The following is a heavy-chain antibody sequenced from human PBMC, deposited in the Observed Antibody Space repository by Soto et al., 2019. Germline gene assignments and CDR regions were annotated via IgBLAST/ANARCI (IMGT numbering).Heavy chain of an antibody. D-gene: IGHD3-16*02. CDR2: ISDSGDRT. Sequence: GGSLRLSCASSGLTLSVSAVNWVRQSPGKGLEWVSYISDSGDRTYYADSVKGRFTISRDRSKNTVSLQMDSLRAEDTAVYYCAKDRGIIVKAGDAFDVWGQGTKVTVS. CDR1: GLTLSVSA. J-gene: IGHJ3*01. V-gene: IGHV3-23*01. CDR3: AKDRGIIVKAGDAFDV.